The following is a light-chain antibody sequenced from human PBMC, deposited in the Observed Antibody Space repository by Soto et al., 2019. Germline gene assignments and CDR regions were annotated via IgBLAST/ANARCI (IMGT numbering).Light chain of an antibody. CDR2: TAS. CDR1: RDITNH. Sequence: DIQMTQSPSSLSASVGDRVTFTCRASRDITNHLAWYQQKPGKVPKLLIYTASTLQSGVPSRFSGSGSGTDFTLTISSLQPEDVAAYFCLTYNSGLWSFGQGTKVEIK. V-gene: IGKV1-27*01. CDR3: LTYNSGLWS. J-gene: IGKJ1*01.